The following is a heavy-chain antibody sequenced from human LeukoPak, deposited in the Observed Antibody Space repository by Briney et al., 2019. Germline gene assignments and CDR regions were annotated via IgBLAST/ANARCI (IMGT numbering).Heavy chain of an antibody. CDR3: ARVVTPRYCSTPSCYWKGWFDP. CDR1: GYTFTSYG. CDR2: ISAYNGNT. D-gene: IGHD2-2*01. V-gene: IGHV1-18*01. J-gene: IGHJ5*02. Sequence: ASVKVSCKASGYTFTSYGISWVRQAPGQGLEWMGWISAYNGNTNYAQKLQGRVTMTTDTSTSTAYMELRSLRSDDTAVYYCARVVTPRYCSTPSCYWKGWFDPWGQGTLVTVSS.